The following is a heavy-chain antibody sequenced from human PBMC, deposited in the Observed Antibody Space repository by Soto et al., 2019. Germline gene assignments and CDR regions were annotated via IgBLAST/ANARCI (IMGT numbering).Heavy chain of an antibody. V-gene: IGHV4-59*11. CDR2: IDYVGST. J-gene: IGHJ4*02. D-gene: IGHD3-10*01. Sequence: XETLCLTCSVSGYSINSRYWSWIRQPPGKGLEWIGYIDYVGSTNYAPSLQSRVTMSVDTSKNQVSLKLRYVTAADTAVYYCVRQRGNHFDFWGQGTLVTVS. CDR3: VRQRGNHFDF. CDR1: GYSINSRY.